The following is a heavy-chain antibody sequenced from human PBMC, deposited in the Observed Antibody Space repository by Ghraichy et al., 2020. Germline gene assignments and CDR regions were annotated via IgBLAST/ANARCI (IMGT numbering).Heavy chain of an antibody. CDR2: IYHSGST. D-gene: IGHD1-26*01. CDR1: GGSISSGGYS. V-gene: IGHV4-30-2*01. Sequence: SETLSLTCAVSGGSISSGGYSWSWIRQPPGKGLEWIGYIYHSGSTYYNPSLKSRVTISVDRSKNQFSLKLSSVTAADTAVYYCAREGSGSYRGAFDIWGQGTMVTVSS. J-gene: IGHJ3*02. CDR3: AREGSGSYRGAFDI.